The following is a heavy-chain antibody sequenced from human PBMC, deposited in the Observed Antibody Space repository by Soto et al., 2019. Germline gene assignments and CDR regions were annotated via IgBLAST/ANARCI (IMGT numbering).Heavy chain of an antibody. CDR1: GFTFSNAW. CDR3: TPPDTPSLDAFDI. CDR2: IKSKTDGGTT. V-gene: IGHV3-15*01. Sequence: GGSLRLSCAASGFTFSNAWMSWVRQAPGKGLEWVGRIKSKTDGGTTDYAAPVKGRFTISRDDSKNTLYLQMNSLKTEYTAVYYCTPPDTPSLDAFDIWGQGTMVTVSS. J-gene: IGHJ3*02.